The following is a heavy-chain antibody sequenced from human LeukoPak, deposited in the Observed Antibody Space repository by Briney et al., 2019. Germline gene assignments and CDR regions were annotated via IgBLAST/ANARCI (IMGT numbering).Heavy chain of an antibody. CDR1: GGSISSYY. D-gene: IGHD3-22*01. J-gene: IGHJ4*02. Sequence: PSETLSLTCTVSGGSISSYYWSWIRQPPGKGLEWIGYIYYSGSTNYNPSLKSRVTISVDTSKNQFSLKLSSVTAADTAVYYCASHYDSSGYYSFDYFDYWGQGTLVTVSS. V-gene: IGHV4-59*08. CDR2: IYYSGST. CDR3: ASHYDSSGYYSFDYFDY.